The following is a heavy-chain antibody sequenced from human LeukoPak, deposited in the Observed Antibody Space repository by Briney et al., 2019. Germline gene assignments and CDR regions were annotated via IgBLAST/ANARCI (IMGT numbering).Heavy chain of an antibody. CDR2: IYYSGNT. D-gene: IGHD3-10*01. V-gene: IGHV4-59*12. CDR3: ARVGSWNFDL. Sequence: SETLSLTCTVSGGSISSYYWSWIRQPPGKGLEWIGYIYYSGNTYYNPSLKSRVTISVDTSKNQFSLRLSSVTASDTAVYYCARVGSWNFDLWGRGTLVTVSS. CDR1: GGSISSYY. J-gene: IGHJ2*01.